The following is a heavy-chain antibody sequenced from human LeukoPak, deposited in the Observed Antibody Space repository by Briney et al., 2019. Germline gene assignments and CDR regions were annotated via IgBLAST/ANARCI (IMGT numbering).Heavy chain of an antibody. V-gene: IGHV1-69*05. J-gene: IGHJ6*03. CDR1: GGTFSSYA. CDR3: ARAPVVVAATPLFTDYYYYMDV. CDR2: IIPIFGTA. Sequence: SVKVPCKXSGGTFSSYAISWVRQAPGQGLEWMGRIIPIFGTANYAQKFQGRVTIATDESTSTAYMELSSLRSEDTAVYYCARAPVVVAATPLFTDYYYYMDVWGKGTTVTVSS. D-gene: IGHD2-15*01.